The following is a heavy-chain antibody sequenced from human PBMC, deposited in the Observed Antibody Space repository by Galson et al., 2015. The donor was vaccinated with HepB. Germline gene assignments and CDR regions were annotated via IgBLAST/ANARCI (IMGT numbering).Heavy chain of an antibody. D-gene: IGHD6-13*01. V-gene: IGHV3-64D*06. Sequence: SLRLSCAVSGFTFSSYAMHWVRQAPGKGLEYVSAINRNGGRTYYADSVKGRFTVSRDNSKNTVYLQMSSLRAEDTAVYYCVKDRGSSGWWGGYFDYWGQGTLVTVSS. CDR3: VKDRGSSGWWGGYFDY. J-gene: IGHJ4*02. CDR1: GFTFSSYA. CDR2: INRNGGRT.